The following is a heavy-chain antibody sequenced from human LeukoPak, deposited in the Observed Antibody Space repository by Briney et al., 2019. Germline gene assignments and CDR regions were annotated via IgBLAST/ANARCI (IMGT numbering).Heavy chain of an antibody. CDR1: GFTFNDYA. Sequence: GGSLRLSCAASGFTFNDYAINWVRQAPGKGLEWVSVISGGTGGSTYFADSVKGRFTISRDNSKNTLYLQMNSLRAEDTAVYYCAKRGSSSWTQFDYWGQGTQVTVSS. CDR3: AKRGSSSWTQFDY. D-gene: IGHD6-13*01. J-gene: IGHJ4*02. CDR2: ISGGTGGST. V-gene: IGHV3-23*01.